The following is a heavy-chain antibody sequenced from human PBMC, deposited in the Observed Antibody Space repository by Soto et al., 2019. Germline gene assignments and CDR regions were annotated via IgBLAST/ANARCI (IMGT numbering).Heavy chain of an antibody. V-gene: IGHV4-30-2*01. J-gene: IGHJ4*02. D-gene: IGHD1-26*01. CDR1: GGSISGGDS. CDR2: IYHNGNT. CDR3: ARVKGGSYYVDY. Sequence: QLQLQESGSGLVKPSQTLSLTCAVSGGSISGGDSWSWIRQPPGKGLEWIGYIYHNGNTYYNPSLKSRVTLSVDRSKNQFSLELKSVTAADTAVYYCARVKGGSYYVDYWGQGTPVTVSS.